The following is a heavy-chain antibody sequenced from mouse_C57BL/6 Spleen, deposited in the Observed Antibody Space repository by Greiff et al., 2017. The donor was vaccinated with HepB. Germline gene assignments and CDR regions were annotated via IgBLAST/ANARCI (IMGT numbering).Heavy chain of an antibody. CDR3: ARAGLYAMDY. CDR2: IYPGDGDT. V-gene: IGHV1-82*01. CDR1: GYAFSSSW. D-gene: IGHD3-1*01. J-gene: IGHJ4*01. Sequence: VQLVESGPELVKPGASVKISCKASGYAFSSSWMNWVKQRPGKGLEWIGRIYPGDGDTNYNGKFKGKATLTADKSSSTAYMQLSSLTSEDSAVYFCARAGLYAMDYWGQGTSVTVSS.